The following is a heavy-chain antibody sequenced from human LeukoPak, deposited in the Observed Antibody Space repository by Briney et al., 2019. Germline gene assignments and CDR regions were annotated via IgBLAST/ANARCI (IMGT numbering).Heavy chain of an antibody. D-gene: IGHD3-3*01. CDR3: ARVEWGRPSGYYDYYYYYGMDV. V-gene: IGHV3-7*01. CDR2: IKQDGSEK. CDR1: GFTFSSYW. J-gene: IGHJ6*02. Sequence: GGSLRLSCAASGFTFSSYWMSWVRQAPGKGLEWVANIKQDGSEKYYVDSVKGRFTISRDNAKNSLYLQMNSLRAEDTAVYYCARVEWGRPSGYYDYYYYYGMDVWGQGTTVTVSS.